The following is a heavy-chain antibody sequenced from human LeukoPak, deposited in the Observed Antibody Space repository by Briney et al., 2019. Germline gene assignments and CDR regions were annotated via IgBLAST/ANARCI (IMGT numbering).Heavy chain of an antibody. CDR2: ISGSSGTT. CDR3: ARGHSSGWYYFDS. J-gene: IGHJ4*02. Sequence: GGSLRLSCAVSGFTFGIYAMTWVRQAPGRGLEWVSTISGSSGTTHFADSVKGRFTISRDNSGSTLYLQMNSLRAEDTAVYWCARGHSSGWYYFDSWGQGTLVTVSS. V-gene: IGHV3-23*01. D-gene: IGHD6-19*01. CDR1: GFTFGIYA.